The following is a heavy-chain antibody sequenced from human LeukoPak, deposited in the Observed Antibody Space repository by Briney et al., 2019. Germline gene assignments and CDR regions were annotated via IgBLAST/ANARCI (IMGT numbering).Heavy chain of an antibody. J-gene: IGHJ4*02. CDR1: GFTFSNYG. D-gene: IGHD3-22*01. Sequence: PGGSLRLSCAASGFTFSNYGMHWVRQAPGQGLEWVSSISTDGSGPSYADSVKGRFAISRDNSKNTLYLQMNSLRAEDTAVYYCAKDFITMIGVKGSYWGQGTLVTVSS. CDR2: ISTDGSGP. V-gene: IGHV3-NL1*01. CDR3: AKDFITMIGVKGSY.